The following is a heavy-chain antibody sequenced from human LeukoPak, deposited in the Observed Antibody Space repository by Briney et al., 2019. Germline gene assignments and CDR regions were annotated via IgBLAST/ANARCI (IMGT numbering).Heavy chain of an antibody. CDR1: GGSIRSYY. Sequence: SETLSLTCTVSGGSIRSYYWSWIRQPPGKGLEWIGYIYYSGSTNYNPSLKSRVTISLDTSKNQFSLKLTSVTAADTAVYYCARVYYSSSYDYWYFDLWGRGALVTVSS. CDR3: ARVYYSSSYDYWYFDL. CDR2: IYYSGST. J-gene: IGHJ2*01. V-gene: IGHV4-59*01. D-gene: IGHD6-13*01.